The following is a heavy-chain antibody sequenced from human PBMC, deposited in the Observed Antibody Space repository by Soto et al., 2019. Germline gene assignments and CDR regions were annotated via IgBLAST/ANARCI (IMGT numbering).Heavy chain of an antibody. Sequence: WGSLRLSCAASGFTFSAYNINWVRQAPGKGLEWISYISSGGDTIYYADSVKGRFTISRDNARNSLYLQMNSLRAEDTAVYYCARTYCSGGTCYRWDAFDIWGQGTMVTVSS. V-gene: IGHV3-48*01. CDR3: ARTYCSGGTCYRWDAFDI. J-gene: IGHJ3*02. CDR1: GFTFSAYN. D-gene: IGHD2-15*01. CDR2: ISSGGDTI.